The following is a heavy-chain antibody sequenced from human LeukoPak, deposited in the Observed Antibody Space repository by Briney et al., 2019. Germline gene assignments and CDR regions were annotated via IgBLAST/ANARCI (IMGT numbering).Heavy chain of an antibody. D-gene: IGHD3-22*01. V-gene: IGHV1-2*02. CDR1: GYTLTGYY. CDR2: INPNSGGT. CDR3: ARERRLDYDSSGYGAFDI. Sequence: ASVKVSCKASGYTLTGYYMHWVRQAPGQGLEWMGWINPNSGGTNYAQKFQGRVTMTRDTSISTAYMELSRLRSDDTAVYYCARERRLDYDSSGYGAFDIWGQGTMVTVSS. J-gene: IGHJ3*02.